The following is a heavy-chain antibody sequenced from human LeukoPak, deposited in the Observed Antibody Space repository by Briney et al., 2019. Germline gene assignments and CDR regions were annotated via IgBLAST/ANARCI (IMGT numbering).Heavy chain of an antibody. CDR1: GFTFSNYA. D-gene: IGHD6-19*01. V-gene: IGHV3-30*18. CDR3: AKTSSGWYYFDY. J-gene: IGHJ4*02. CDR2: MSYDGSNK. Sequence: PGGSLRLSCAASGFTFSNYAMHWVRQAPGKGLEWVAVMSYDGSNKYYADSVKGRFTISRDNSKNTLYLQMNSLRAEDTAVYYCAKTSSGWYYFDYWGQGTLVTVSS.